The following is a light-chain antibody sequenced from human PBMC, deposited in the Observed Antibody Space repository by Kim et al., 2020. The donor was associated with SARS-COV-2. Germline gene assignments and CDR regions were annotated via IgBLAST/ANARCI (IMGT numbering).Light chain of an antibody. J-gene: IGLJ2*01. Sequence: KTVTTSCTSSSSRIASNYVQWYQQRPGSAPTTVIYEDNQRPSGVPDRFSGSIDSSSNSASLTISGLKTEDEADYYCQSYDSSNHVVFGGGTQLTVL. V-gene: IGLV6-57*02. CDR2: EDN. CDR3: QSYDSSNHVV. CDR1: SSRIASNY.